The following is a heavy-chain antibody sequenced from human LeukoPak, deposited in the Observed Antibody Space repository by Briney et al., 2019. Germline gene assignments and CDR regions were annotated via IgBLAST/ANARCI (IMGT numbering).Heavy chain of an antibody. CDR2: INPNSGGT. CDR1: GYTFTGYY. CDR3: ARAGRVSYYDSSGYYSAYYYMDV. Sequence: ASVKVSCKASGYTFTGYYMHWVRQAPGQGLEWMGRINPNSGGTNYAQKFQGRVTMTRDTSISTAYMELSRLRSDDTAVYYCARAGRVSYYDSSGYYSAYYYMDVWGKGITVTVSS. V-gene: IGHV1-2*06. J-gene: IGHJ6*03. D-gene: IGHD3-22*01.